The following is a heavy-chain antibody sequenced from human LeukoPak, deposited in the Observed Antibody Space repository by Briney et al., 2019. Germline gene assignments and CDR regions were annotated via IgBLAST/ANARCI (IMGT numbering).Heavy chain of an antibody. V-gene: IGHV4-30-2*01. D-gene: IGHD3-10*01. CDR1: GGSISSGGYY. J-gene: IGHJ3*02. CDR2: IYHSGST. CDR3: ARDSRTMAPQEAFDI. Sequence: PSQTLSLTCTVSGGSISSGGYYWSWIRQPPGKGLEWIGYIYHSGSTYYNPSLKSRVTISVDRSKNQFSLKLSSVTAADTAAYYCARDSRTMAPQEAFDIWGQGTMVTVSS.